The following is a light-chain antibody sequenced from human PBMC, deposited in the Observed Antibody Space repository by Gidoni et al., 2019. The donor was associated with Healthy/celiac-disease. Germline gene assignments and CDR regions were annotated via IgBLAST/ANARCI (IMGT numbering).Light chain of an antibody. CDR2: WAS. V-gene: IGKV4-1*01. CDR3: QQYYSTPYT. CDR1: QSVLYSSNNKNN. J-gene: IGKJ2*01. Sequence: DIVMTQSPDSLAVSLGERATINCKSSQSVLYSSNNKNNKPLIYWASTRESGVPDRFSGSGSGTDFTLTISSLQAEDVAVYYCQQYYSTPYTFGQGTKLEIK.